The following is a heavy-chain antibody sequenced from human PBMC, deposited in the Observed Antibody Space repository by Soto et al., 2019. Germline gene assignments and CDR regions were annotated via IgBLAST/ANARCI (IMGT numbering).Heavy chain of an antibody. Sequence: EVPLLESGGGLVQPGGSLRLSCAASGFTFSNYGMNWVRQAPGKGLEWVSSISGGNTFYAGSVKGRFTISRDNSKNTLYLQMNSLPAEDTAVYYCAKAPSSDCNSGACSLRSWGQGTLVTVSS. J-gene: IGHJ5*02. CDR3: AKAPSSDCNSGACSLRS. D-gene: IGHD2-21*01. CDR1: GFTFSNYG. V-gene: IGHV3-23*01. CDR2: ISGGNT.